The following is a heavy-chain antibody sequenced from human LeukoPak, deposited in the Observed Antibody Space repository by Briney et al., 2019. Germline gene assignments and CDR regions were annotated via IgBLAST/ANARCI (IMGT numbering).Heavy chain of an antibody. CDR3: ARHYGP. D-gene: IGHD3-16*01. CDR1: GGSFSGFY. J-gene: IGHJ5*02. V-gene: IGHV4-34*01. Sequence: PSETLSLTCAVYGGSFSGFYWSWIRQPPGKGLEWIGEINHSGSTNYNPSLKSRVTISIDTSKKQFSLKLSSVTAADTAVYYCARHYGPWGQGTLVTVSS. CDR2: INHSGST.